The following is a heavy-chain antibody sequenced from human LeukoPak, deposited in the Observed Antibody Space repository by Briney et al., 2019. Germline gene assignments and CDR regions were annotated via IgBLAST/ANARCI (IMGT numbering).Heavy chain of an antibody. CDR3: ARAHGDVPLDY. V-gene: IGHV1-69*13. D-gene: IGHD4-17*01. J-gene: IGHJ4*02. Sequence: ASVKVSCKASGGTFISYAISWVRQAPGQGLEWMGGIIPIFGTANYTQKFQGRVTITADESTSTAYMELSSLRSEDTAAYYCARAHGDVPLDYWGQGTLVTVSS. CDR2: IIPIFGTA. CDR1: GGTFISYA.